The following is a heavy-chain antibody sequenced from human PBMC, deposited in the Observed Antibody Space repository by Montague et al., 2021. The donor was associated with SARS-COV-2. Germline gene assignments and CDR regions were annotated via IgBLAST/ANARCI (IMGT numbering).Heavy chain of an antibody. CDR3: ARPLVRGVPKAFDI. V-gene: IGHV4-39*01. CDR1: GGSITRNYY. D-gene: IGHD3-10*01. J-gene: IGHJ3*02. Sequence: SETLSLTCTVSGGSITRNYYWGWIRQPPGKGLEWVGNIYYSGTTFINPSRESRVTISVDASKNQFSLNLTSVTAADTAVYYCARPLVRGVPKAFDIWGQGALGIVSS. CDR2: IYYSGTT.